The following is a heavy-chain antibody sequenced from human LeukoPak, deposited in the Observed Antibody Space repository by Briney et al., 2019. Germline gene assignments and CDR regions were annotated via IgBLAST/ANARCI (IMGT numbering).Heavy chain of an antibody. Sequence: PGGSLRLSCTASGFIFSSYWVHWVRQAPGKGLVWLSRINSDGNITTYADSVRGRFTISRDNAKNTLYLQMSSLRVDDTAVYFCARRGLVPAFDIWGQGTVVSVTS. CDR3: ARRGLVPAFDI. V-gene: IGHV3-74*01. J-gene: IGHJ3*02. CDR1: GFIFSSYW. D-gene: IGHD3-10*02. CDR2: INSDGNIT.